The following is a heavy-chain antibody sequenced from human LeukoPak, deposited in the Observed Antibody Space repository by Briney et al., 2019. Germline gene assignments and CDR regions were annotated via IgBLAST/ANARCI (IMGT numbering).Heavy chain of an antibody. Sequence: GGSLRLSCATSGFTLSLAWMHWVRQAPGKGLEWVSRIKYDGSYTNYADSVKGRFTISRDNARNTLSLHMISLRAEDTAVYFCGRDGDAYNFDFWGQGVLVTVSS. D-gene: IGHD5-24*01. V-gene: IGHV3-74*01. CDR3: GRDGDAYNFDF. CDR2: IKYDGSYT. CDR1: GFTLSLAW. J-gene: IGHJ4*02.